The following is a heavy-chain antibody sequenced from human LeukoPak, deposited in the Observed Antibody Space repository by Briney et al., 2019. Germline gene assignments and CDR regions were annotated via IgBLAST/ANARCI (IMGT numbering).Heavy chain of an antibody. Sequence: GASVKVSCKASGYTFTDYYMHWVRQAPGQGLEWMGWISAYNGNTNYAQKLQGRVTMTTDTSTSTAYMELRSLRSDDTAVYYCARDRGSGWYNDAFDIWGQGTMVTVSS. J-gene: IGHJ3*02. CDR2: ISAYNGNT. V-gene: IGHV1-18*04. CDR3: ARDRGSGWYNDAFDI. D-gene: IGHD6-19*01. CDR1: GYTFTDYY.